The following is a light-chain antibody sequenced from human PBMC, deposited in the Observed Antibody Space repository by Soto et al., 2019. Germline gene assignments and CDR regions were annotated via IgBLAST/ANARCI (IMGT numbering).Light chain of an antibody. CDR2: EAS. V-gene: IGLV2-23*01. Sequence: QSALTQPASVSGSPGQSITISCTGTTSNIGSYILVSWYQQHPGKAPKLLIYEASTRPSGVSNRFSGSKSGNTASLTISELQAEDEADYYCCSYAGSSTYVFGGGTKVTVL. CDR3: CSYAGSSTYV. J-gene: IGLJ2*01. CDR1: TSNIGSYIL.